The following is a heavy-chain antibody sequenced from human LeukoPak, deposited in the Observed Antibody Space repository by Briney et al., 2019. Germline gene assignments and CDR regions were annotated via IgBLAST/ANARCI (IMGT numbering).Heavy chain of an antibody. CDR2: IYYSGST. Sequence: SETLSLTCTVSGGSISSYYWSWIRQPPGKGLEWIGYIYYSGSTNYKSSLKSRVTISVDTSKNQFSLRLRSVTPADTAVYYCARERDYSSSGNVDYWGQGTLVTVSS. J-gene: IGHJ4*02. CDR1: GGSISSYY. V-gene: IGHV4-59*01. D-gene: IGHD6-6*01. CDR3: ARERDYSSSGNVDY.